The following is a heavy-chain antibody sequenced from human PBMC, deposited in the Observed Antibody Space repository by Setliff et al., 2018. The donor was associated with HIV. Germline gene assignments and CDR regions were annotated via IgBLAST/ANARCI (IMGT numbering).Heavy chain of an antibody. CDR3: VKDNWAKGEMEDAFDV. D-gene: IGHD2-21*01. CDR2: ISSSGTTI. V-gene: IGHV3-48*04. CDR1: GFVFNTYS. Sequence: LSLTCAVSGFVFNTYSMNWVRQAPGKGLEWISYISSSGTTIYYADSVKGRFTISRDNAKNSLYLEMISLRVEDTALYYCVKDNWAKGEMEDAFDVWGQGTMVTVSS. J-gene: IGHJ3*01.